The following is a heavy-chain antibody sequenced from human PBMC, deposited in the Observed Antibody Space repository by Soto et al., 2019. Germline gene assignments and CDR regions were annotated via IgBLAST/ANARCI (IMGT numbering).Heavy chain of an antibody. V-gene: IGHV3-30*18. CDR1: GFSFSNYG. D-gene: IGHD6-19*01. Sequence: QVQLVESGGGVVQPGRSLRLSCAASGFSFSNYGMHWVRQAPGKGLEWVAVMSYDGANKYYTDSVEGRFTISRNNSKNXLYLQMNSLRAEDTAVYYCAKDHQWLVRSFWYLDLWGRGALVSVSS. J-gene: IGHJ2*01. CDR2: MSYDGANK. CDR3: AKDHQWLVRSFWYLDL.